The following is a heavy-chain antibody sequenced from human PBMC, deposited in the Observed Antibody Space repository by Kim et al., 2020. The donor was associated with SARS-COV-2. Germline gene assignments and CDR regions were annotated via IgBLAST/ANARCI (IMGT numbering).Heavy chain of an antibody. CDR1: GYTLTELS. V-gene: IGHV1-24*01. CDR3: ATDKGWNGSGKFDY. J-gene: IGHJ4*02. Sequence: ASVKVSCKVSGYTLTELSMHWLRQAPGKGLEWMGGFDPEDGETIYAQKFQGRVTMTEDTSTDTAYMELSSLRSEDTAVYYCATDKGWNGSGKFDYWGQGTLVTVSS. CDR2: FDPEDGET. D-gene: IGHD3-10*01.